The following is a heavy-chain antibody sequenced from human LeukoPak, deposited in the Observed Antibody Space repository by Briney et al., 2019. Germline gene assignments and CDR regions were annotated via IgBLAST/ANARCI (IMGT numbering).Heavy chain of an antibody. V-gene: IGHV3-48*01. Sequence: GGSLRLSCAASGFTFSSYSMNWVRQAPGKGLEWVSYISSSSSTIYYADSVKGRFTISRDNAKNSPYLQMNSLRAEDTAVYYCASLVVAATPDWFDPWGQGTLVTVSS. CDR3: ASLVVAATPDWFDP. CDR1: GFTFSSYS. J-gene: IGHJ5*02. D-gene: IGHD2-15*01. CDR2: ISSSSSTI.